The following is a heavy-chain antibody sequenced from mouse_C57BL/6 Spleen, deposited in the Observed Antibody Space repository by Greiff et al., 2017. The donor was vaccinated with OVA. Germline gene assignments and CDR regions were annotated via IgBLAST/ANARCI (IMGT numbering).Heavy chain of an antibody. V-gene: IGHV1-22*01. J-gene: IGHJ1*03. Sequence: EVQLQQSGPELVKPGASVKMSCKASGYTFTDYNMHWVKQSHGKSLEWIGYINPNNGGTSYNQKFKGKATLTVNKSSSTAYMELRSLTSEDSAVYYCARRRYYGSSLYWYFDVWGTGTTVTVSS. CDR1: GYTFTDYN. CDR3: ARRRYYGSSLYWYFDV. CDR2: INPNNGGT. D-gene: IGHD1-1*01.